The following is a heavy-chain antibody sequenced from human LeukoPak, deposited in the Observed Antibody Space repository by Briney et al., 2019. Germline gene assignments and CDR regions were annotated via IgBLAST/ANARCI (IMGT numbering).Heavy chain of an antibody. Sequence: SETLSLTCTVSGGSIRSTSYYWGWIRQPPGKGLECIGSIYYSGSTYYNPSLKSRVTISVDTSKNQFSLKLSSVTAADTAVYYCGRLFYDFWSGHYYYYMDVWGKGTTVTVSS. V-gene: IGHV4-39*01. CDR3: GRLFYDFWSGHYYYYMDV. CDR2: IYYSGST. J-gene: IGHJ6*03. CDR1: GGSIRSTSYY. D-gene: IGHD3-3*01.